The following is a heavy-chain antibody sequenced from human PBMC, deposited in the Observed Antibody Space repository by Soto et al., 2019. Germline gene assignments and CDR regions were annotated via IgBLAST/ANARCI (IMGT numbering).Heavy chain of an antibody. CDR3: VKGPIAAAGGRLYYFDY. V-gene: IGHV3-64D*08. CDR1: GFTFSSYA. CDR2: ISSNGGST. J-gene: IGHJ4*02. D-gene: IGHD6-13*01. Sequence: GGSLRLSGSASGFTFSSYAMHWVRQAPGKGLEYVSAISSNGGSTYYADSVKGRFTISRDNSKNTLYLQMSSLRAEDTAVYYCVKGPIAAAGGRLYYFDYWGQGTLVTVSS.